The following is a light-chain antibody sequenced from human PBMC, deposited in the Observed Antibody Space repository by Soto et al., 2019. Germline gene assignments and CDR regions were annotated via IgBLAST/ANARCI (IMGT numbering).Light chain of an antibody. CDR1: QSINIY. CDR3: QHSSTPPWT. Sequence: DIQMAQSPSSLSASVGDTVTITCRASQSINIYVNWYQQKPGRVPNLLIYAASSLQSGVPSRFSGSGSGKELTLTIRSLQIEDFATYYCQHSSTPPWTFGQGTRVEVK. V-gene: IGKV1-39*01. CDR2: AAS. J-gene: IGKJ1*01.